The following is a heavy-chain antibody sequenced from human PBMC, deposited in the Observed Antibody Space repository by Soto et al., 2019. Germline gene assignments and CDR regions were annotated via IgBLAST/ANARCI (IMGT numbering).Heavy chain of an antibody. D-gene: IGHD5-18*01. Sequence: QVQLVQSGAEVKKPGSSVQVSCKASGGTVSSYAISWVRQAPVQGLAWMGGISPIFGTANYAQKFQGRVTIPADESTSTAYKELSSLRSEDTVVYYCAREASGHSYGREWGQGTLVTVS. V-gene: IGHV1-69*01. CDR2: ISPIFGTA. J-gene: IGHJ4*02. CDR1: GGTVSSYA. CDR3: AREASGHSYGRE.